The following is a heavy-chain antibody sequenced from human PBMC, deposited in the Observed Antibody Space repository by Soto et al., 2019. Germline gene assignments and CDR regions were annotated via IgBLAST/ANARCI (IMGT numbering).Heavy chain of an antibody. CDR2: INAGNGNT. Sequence: ASVKVSCKASGYTFTSYAMHWVRQAPGQRLEWMGWINAGNGNTKYSQKFQGRVTITRDTSASTAYMELSSLRSEDTAVYYCARRGYCSSTSCYAVAPIGGFDYWGQGTLVTVSS. J-gene: IGHJ4*02. CDR3: ARRGYCSSTSCYAVAPIGGFDY. V-gene: IGHV1-3*01. D-gene: IGHD2-2*01. CDR1: GYTFTSYA.